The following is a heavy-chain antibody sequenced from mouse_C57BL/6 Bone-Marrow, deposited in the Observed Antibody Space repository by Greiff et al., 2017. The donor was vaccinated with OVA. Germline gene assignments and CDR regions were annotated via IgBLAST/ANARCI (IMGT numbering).Heavy chain of an antibody. D-gene: IGHD1-1*02. CDR2: ISDGGSYT. CDR1: GFTFSSYA. Sequence: VQLKESGGGLVKPGGSLKLSCAASGFTFSSYAMSWVRQTPEKRLEWVATISDGGSYTYYPDNVKGRFTISRDNAKNNLYLQMSHLKSEDTAMYYCARDHPDGGVGYWGQGTTLTVSS. CDR3: ARDHPDGGVGY. V-gene: IGHV5-4*01. J-gene: IGHJ2*01.